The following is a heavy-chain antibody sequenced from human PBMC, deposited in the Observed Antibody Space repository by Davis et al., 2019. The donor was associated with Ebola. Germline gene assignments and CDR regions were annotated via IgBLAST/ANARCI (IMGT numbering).Heavy chain of an antibody. D-gene: IGHD3-10*01. V-gene: IGHV3-48*02. J-gene: IGHJ4*02. CDR3: ARDSGTVFDIVTTNPYFDN. CDR2: IGRYSKTI. CDR1: GFSSSYYG. Sequence: GGSLRLSCAASGFSSSYYGMNWVRQAPGKWLEWISFIGRYSKTIHYADSVKGRFTVCRDDDKKFLYLQMNNLRDEDTAVYYCARDSGTVFDIVTTNPYFDNWGQGSLVAVSS.